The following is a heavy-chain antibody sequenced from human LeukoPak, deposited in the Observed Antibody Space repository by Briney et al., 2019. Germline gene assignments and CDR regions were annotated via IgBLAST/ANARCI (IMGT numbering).Heavy chain of an antibody. V-gene: IGHV3-30*04. CDR2: ISYDGSNK. Sequence: PGGSLRLSCAASGFTFSSYAMHWVRKAPGKGLEWVAVISYDGSNKYYADSVKGRFTISRDNSKNTLYLQMNSLRAEDTAVYYCARDDESEQWLVPGGRGAFDIWGQGTMVTVSS. CDR3: ARDDESEQWLVPGGRGAFDI. J-gene: IGHJ3*02. D-gene: IGHD6-19*01. CDR1: GFTFSSYA.